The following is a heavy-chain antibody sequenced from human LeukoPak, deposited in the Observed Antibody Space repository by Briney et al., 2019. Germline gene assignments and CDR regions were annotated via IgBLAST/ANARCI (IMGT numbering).Heavy chain of an antibody. V-gene: IGHV4-59*01. CDR3: ARALPMGWLRYNNPDYYFDY. CDR2: IYNSGST. J-gene: IGHJ4*02. Sequence: SETLSLTCAVYGGSFSGYYWSWIRQPPGKGLEWIGYIYNSGSTNYNPSLKSRVTISVDTSKNQFSLKLSSVTAADTAVYYCARALPMGWLRYNNPDYYFDYWGQGTLVTVSS. CDR1: GGSFSGYY. D-gene: IGHD5-12*01.